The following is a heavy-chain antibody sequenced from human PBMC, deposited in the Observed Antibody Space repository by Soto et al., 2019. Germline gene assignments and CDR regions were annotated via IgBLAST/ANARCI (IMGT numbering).Heavy chain of an antibody. Sequence: QVQLVQSGAEVKKPGSSVKVSCKASGGIFSTYAISWLRQAPGQGLEWMGGIIPLFGTPNYAQRLQGRVTITAEESTSTAYMELSRLRSEDTAVYYCARDRDDYGSGNYYNSIDFWGQGTLVTVSS. V-gene: IGHV1-69*01. CDR3: ARDRDDYGSGNYYNSIDF. CDR1: GGIFSTYA. D-gene: IGHD3-10*01. J-gene: IGHJ4*02. CDR2: IIPLFGTP.